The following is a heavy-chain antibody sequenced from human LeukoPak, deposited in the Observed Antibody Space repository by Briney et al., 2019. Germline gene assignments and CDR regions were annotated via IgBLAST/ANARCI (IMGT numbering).Heavy chain of an antibody. CDR3: AKDRIASASNTRFDP. CDR1: GFTFSNYA. J-gene: IGHJ5*02. Sequence: PGGSLRLSCAASGFTFSNYAMSWVRQAPGKGLQWVSSINGGGDSTYYADSVKGRFAISRDNSKNTVDLQMNSLRVEDTAIYYCAKDRIASASNTRFDPWGQGTLVTVSS. V-gene: IGHV3-23*01. D-gene: IGHD2-2*02. CDR2: INGGGDST.